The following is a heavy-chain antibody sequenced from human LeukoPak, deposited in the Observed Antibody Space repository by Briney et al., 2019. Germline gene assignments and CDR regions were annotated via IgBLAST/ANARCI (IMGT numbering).Heavy chain of an antibody. CDR1: GGSISSYY. V-gene: IGHV4-34*01. J-gene: IGHJ6*03. D-gene: IGHD3-9*01. CDR2: INHSGST. CDR3: ARRWYFDWLCYMDV. Sequence: SETLSLTCTVSGGSISSYYWSWIRQPPGKGLEWIGEINHSGSTDYNPSLKSRVTISVDTSKNQFSLKLSSVTAADTAVYYCARRWYFDWLCYMDVWGKGTTVTISS.